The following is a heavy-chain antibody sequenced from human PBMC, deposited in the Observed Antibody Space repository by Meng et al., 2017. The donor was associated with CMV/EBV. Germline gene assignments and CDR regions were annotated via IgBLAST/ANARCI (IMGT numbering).Heavy chain of an antibody. V-gene: IGHV3-43*01. J-gene: IGHJ5*02. D-gene: IGHD3-10*01. CDR1: GFTFDDYT. CDR2: ISWDGGST. CDR3: AKGPGENWFDP. Sequence: EVQLVESGGVVVQPGGALRISCAASGFTFDDYTMHWVRQAPGKGLEWVSLISWDGGSTYYADSVKGRFTISRDNSKNSLYLQMNSLRTEDTALYYCAKGPGENWFDPWGQGTLVTVSS.